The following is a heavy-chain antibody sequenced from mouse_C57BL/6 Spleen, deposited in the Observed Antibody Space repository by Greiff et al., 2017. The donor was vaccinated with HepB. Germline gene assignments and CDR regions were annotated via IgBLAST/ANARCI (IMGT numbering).Heavy chain of an antibody. CDR2: INPNNGGT. CDR3: ARGALLRYAMDY. D-gene: IGHD1-1*01. J-gene: IGHJ4*01. CDR1: GYTFTDYN. V-gene: IGHV1-18*01. Sequence: EVQVVESGPELVKPGASVKIPCKASGYTFTDYNMDWVKQSHGKSLEWIGDINPNNGGTIYNQKFKGKATLTVDKSSSTAYMELRSLTSEDTAVYYCARGALLRYAMDYWGQGTSVTVSS.